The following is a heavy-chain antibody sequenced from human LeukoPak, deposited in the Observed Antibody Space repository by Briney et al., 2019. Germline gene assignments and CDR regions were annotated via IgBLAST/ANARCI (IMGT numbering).Heavy chain of an antibody. CDR2: ISDSGGST. J-gene: IGHJ4*02. CDR3: AKGQTYIAAAGIDY. V-gene: IGHV3-23*01. D-gene: IGHD6-13*01. CDR1: GFTFSGYG. Sequence: PGGSLRLSCAASGFTFSGYGMHGVRQAPGKGRECVSAISDSGGSTYYTHSVKGRFTISRDNSKNTLYPQMNSLRAEDTAVYYCAKGQTYIAAAGIDYWGQGTLVTVSS.